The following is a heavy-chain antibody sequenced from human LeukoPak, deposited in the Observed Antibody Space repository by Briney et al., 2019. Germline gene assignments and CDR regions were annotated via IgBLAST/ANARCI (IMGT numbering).Heavy chain of an antibody. CDR3: ARGRSITLLRGVAMSDGFDI. CDR2: IDTCTSYI. V-gene: IGHV3-21*01. J-gene: IGHJ3*02. D-gene: IGHD3-10*01. Sequence: PGGSLRLSCAASGFTFSNNWMSWVRQAPGKGLEWVSFIDTCTSYIYYGDSVKGRFTISRDNAKNSLYLQMNGLRAEDTAVYYCARGRSITLLRGVAMSDGFDIWGQGAMVTVSS. CDR1: GFTFSNNW.